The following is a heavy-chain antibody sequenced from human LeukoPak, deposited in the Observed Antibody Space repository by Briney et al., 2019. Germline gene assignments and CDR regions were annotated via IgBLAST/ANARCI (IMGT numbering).Heavy chain of an antibody. CDR1: GGTFSSYA. CDR3: ARASTPGWLFDY. Sequence: SVKVSCKASGGTFSSYAISWVRQAPGQGLEWMGRIIPILGIANYAQKFQGRVTITADKSTSTAYMELSSLRSEDTAVYYCARASTPGWLFDYWGQGTLVTVSS. CDR2: IIPILGIA. V-gene: IGHV1-69*04. J-gene: IGHJ4*02. D-gene: IGHD2-15*01.